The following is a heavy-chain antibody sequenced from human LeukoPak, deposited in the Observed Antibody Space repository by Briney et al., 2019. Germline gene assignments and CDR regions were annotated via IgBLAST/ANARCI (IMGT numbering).Heavy chain of an antibody. V-gene: IGHV3-33*01. CDR3: ARDFGTQGDTPMVDY. D-gene: IGHD5-18*01. Sequence: GGSLRLSCAASGFTFSSYGMHWVRQAPGKGLEWVAVIWYDGSNKYYADSVKGRFTISRDNSKNTLYLQMNSLRAEDTAVYYCARDFGTQGDTPMVDYWGQGTLVTVSS. J-gene: IGHJ4*02. CDR1: GFTFSSYG. CDR2: IWYDGSNK.